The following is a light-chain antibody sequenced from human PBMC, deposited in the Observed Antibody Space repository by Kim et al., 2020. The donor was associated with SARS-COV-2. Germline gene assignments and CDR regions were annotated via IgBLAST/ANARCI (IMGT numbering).Light chain of an antibody. J-gene: IGLJ3*02. CDR2: EDN. CDR1: ALPKKY. Sequence: SYELTQPPSVSVSPGQTATITCSGDALPKKYAYWYQQKSGQAPVLVIYEDNKRPSVIPERFSGSSSGTRATLSISGAQVEDEADYYCYSTDSSGNHRVFGGGTQLTVL. CDR3: YSTDSSGNHRV. V-gene: IGLV3-10*01.